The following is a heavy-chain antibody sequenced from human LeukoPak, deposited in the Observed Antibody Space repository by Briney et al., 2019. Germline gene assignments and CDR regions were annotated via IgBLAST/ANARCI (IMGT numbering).Heavy chain of an antibody. CDR1: GGSISSYY. CDR2: IYYSGST. Sequence: KSSETLSLTCTVSGGSISSYYWTWIRQPPGKGLEWIGYIYYSGSTNYSPSLKSRVTISVDTSKNQFSLKLSSVTAADTAVYYCARDGWGGSTFDYWGQGTLVTVSS. V-gene: IGHV4-59*01. D-gene: IGHD5-12*01. J-gene: IGHJ4*02. CDR3: ARDGWGGSTFDY.